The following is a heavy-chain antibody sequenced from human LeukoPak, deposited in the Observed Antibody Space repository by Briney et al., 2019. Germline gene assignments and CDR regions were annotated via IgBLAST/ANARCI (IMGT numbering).Heavy chain of an antibody. Sequence: SETLSLTCTVSGYSISSSYSWGWIRQPPEKGLEWIGSIHHSGSTDYNPSLKSRVTISVDTSKNQFSLKLSSVTAADTAVYYCAREAYYYGSGSYCIDYWGQETLVTVSS. CDR2: IHHSGST. V-gene: IGHV4-38-2*02. CDR1: GYSISSSYS. CDR3: AREAYYYGSGSYCIDY. D-gene: IGHD3-10*01. J-gene: IGHJ4*02.